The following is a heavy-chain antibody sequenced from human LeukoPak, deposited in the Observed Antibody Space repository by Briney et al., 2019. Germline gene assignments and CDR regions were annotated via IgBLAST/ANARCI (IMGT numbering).Heavy chain of an antibody. D-gene: IGHD5-12*01. J-gene: IGHJ4*02. V-gene: IGHV3-48*03. CDR3: ARGVYYSGYGNFDY. CDR2: ISSSGGTV. Sequence: QPGGSLRLSCAASGFTFSSYEMNWVRQAPGKGLEWVSYISSSGGTVYYADSVKGRFTIPRDNAKNSLYLQMNSLRAEDTAVYYCARGVYYSGYGNFDYWGQGTLVTVSS. CDR1: GFTFSSYE.